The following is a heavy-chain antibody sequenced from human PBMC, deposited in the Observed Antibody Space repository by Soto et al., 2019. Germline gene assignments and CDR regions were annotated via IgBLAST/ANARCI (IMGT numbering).Heavy chain of an antibody. CDR3: ARDRLVGTLGGDY. CDR1: GYTFTSYY. CDR2: INHSGGST. V-gene: IGHV1-46*01. D-gene: IGHD3-16*01. Sequence: QVQLVQSGAEVKKPGASVKVSCKASGYTFTSYYMHWVRQAPGQGLEWMGVINHSGGSTSYAQKFQGRVAMTRDTSTSTVDVEQSSLRSEDTAVYYCARDRLVGTLGGDYLGQGTLVTVSS. J-gene: IGHJ4*02.